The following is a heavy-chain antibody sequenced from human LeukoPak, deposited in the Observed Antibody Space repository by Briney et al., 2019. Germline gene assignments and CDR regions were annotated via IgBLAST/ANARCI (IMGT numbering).Heavy chain of an antibody. CDR3: ASEILGSSWSFMDY. CDR2: INPSGGIT. V-gene: IGHV1-46*01. J-gene: IGHJ4*02. Sequence: RRASVKVSYKASGYTFTNYHMHWVRQAPGQGLEWMGIINPSGGITSYAQKFQGRVTMTRDTSTSTVYMELSSLRSEDTAVYYCASEILGSSWSFMDYWGQGTLVTVSS. CDR1: GYTFTNYH. D-gene: IGHD6-13*01.